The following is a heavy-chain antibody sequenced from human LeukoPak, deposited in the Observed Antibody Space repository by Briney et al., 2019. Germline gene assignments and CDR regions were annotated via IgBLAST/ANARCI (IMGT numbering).Heavy chain of an antibody. J-gene: IGHJ5*02. CDR2: IYYSGRA. CDR3: ARRGVEMGAIHPDNWFDP. D-gene: IGHD5-24*01. Sequence: PSETLSLTCSVSGASISSYSWNWIRQPPGKGLEWLGYIYYSGRADYNPSLKSRVTTSVDTSKNQFSLKLSSVTAADTAVYYCARRGVEMGAIHPDNWFDPWGQGTLVTVSS. CDR1: GASISSYS. V-gene: IGHV4-59*08.